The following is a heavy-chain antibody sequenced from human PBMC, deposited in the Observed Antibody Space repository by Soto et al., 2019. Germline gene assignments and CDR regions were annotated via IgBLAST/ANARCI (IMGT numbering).Heavy chain of an antibody. CDR3: ARGDCSGGSCYLEPDAFDI. CDR2: IYYSGST. CDR1: GGSISSYY. V-gene: IGHV4-59*01. D-gene: IGHD2-15*01. Sequence: SETLSLTCTVSGGSISSYYWSWIRQPPGKGLEWNGYIYYSGSTNYNPSLKSRVTISVDTSKNQFSLKLSSVTAADTAVFYCARGDCSGGSCYLEPDAFDIWGQGTMVTVSS. J-gene: IGHJ3*02.